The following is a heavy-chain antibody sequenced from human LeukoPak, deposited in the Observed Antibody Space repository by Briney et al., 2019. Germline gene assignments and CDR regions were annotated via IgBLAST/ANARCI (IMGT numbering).Heavy chain of an antibody. CDR1: GYTFTCYY. D-gene: IGHD4-17*01. CDR2: INPNSGGT. CDR3: ARSWDTVADAFDI. Sequence: ASVKVSCKASGYTFTCYYMHWVGQAPGQGGEGMGWINPNSGGTNYAQKFQGRGTMTRDTSISTAYMELSRLRSDDTAVYYCARSWDTVADAFDIWGQGTMVTVSS. V-gene: IGHV1-2*02. J-gene: IGHJ3*02.